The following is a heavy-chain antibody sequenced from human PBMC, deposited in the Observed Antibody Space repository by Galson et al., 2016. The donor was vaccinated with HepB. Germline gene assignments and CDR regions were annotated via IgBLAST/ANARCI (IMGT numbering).Heavy chain of an antibody. Sequence: SVKVSCKASGYTFTTYGISWVRQAPGQGLEWMGWISAYNGNTNYAQQLQGRVTMTTDTSTSTAYMELRSLRSDDTAVCYCARDPRKIRYQLLEIYYYYYAMDVWGQGTTVTVSS. V-gene: IGHV1-18*01. CDR3: ARDPRKIRYQLLEIYYYYYAMDV. CDR1: GYTFTTYG. D-gene: IGHD2-2*01. CDR2: ISAYNGNT. J-gene: IGHJ6*02.